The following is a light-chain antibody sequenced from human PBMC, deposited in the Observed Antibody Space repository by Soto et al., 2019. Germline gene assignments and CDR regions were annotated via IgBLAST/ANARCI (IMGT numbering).Light chain of an antibody. Sequence: QSVLTQPRSVSGSPGQSVTISCTGTSSDVGGYNYVSWYQQHPGKAPKLMIYDVSKRPSGVPDRFSGSKSGNTASLTISGLQADDEADYYCCSYAGGYTLVFGGGTKLTVL. CDR2: DVS. V-gene: IGLV2-11*01. J-gene: IGLJ3*02. CDR3: CSYAGGYTLV. CDR1: SSDVGGYNY.